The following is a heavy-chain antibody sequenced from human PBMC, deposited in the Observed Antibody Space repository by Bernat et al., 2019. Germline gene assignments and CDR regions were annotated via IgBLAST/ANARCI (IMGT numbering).Heavy chain of an antibody. J-gene: IGHJ4*02. CDR1: GFTFSSYS. CDR2: ISSSSSYI. D-gene: IGHD3-3*01. Sequence: LVESGGGLVKPGGSLRLSCAASGFTFSSYSMNWVRQAPGKGLEWVSSISSSSSYIYYADSVKGRFTISRDNAKNSLYLQMNSLRAEDTAVYYCARDNSPYYDFWSRYYFDYWGQGTLVTVSS. V-gene: IGHV3-21*01. CDR3: ARDNSPYYDFWSRYYFDY.